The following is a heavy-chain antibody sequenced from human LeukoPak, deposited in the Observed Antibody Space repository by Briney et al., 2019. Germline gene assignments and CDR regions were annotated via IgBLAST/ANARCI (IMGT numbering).Heavy chain of an antibody. D-gene: IGHD2-2*01. CDR3: AKAPAPYMYFSFDY. V-gene: IGHV3-23*01. CDR2: ISGSGDST. J-gene: IGHJ4*02. CDR1: GFTFSSSA. Sequence: VGCLRLSCAASGFTFSSSAMSWVRRAPGKGLDWVSTISGSGDSTYYAASVKGRFTISRDNSKNTLYLQMNSLRAEDTALYYCAKAPAPYMYFSFDYWGQGTLVTVS.